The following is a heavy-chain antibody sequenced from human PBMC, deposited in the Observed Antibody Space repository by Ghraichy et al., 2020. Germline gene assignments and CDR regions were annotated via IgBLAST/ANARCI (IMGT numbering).Heavy chain of an antibody. D-gene: IGHD6-19*01. CDR1: GYTLTGYY. CDR3: ARVAGSGIAVAGYYYYYGMDV. CDR2: INPNSGGT. V-gene: IGHV1-2*06. Sequence: ASVKVSCKASGYTLTGYYMHWVRQAPGQGLEWMGRINPNSGGTNYAQKFQGRVTMTRDTSISTAYMELSRLRSDDTAVYYCARVAGSGIAVAGYYYYYGMDVWGQGTTVTVSS. J-gene: IGHJ6*01.